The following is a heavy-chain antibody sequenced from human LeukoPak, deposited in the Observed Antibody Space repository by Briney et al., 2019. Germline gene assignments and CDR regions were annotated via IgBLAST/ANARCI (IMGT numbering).Heavy chain of an antibody. CDR1: GFTFSNAW. J-gene: IGHJ4*02. D-gene: IGHD6-13*01. CDR3: TTVGIAAVGTLGLDY. Sequence: PGGSLRLSCAASGFTFSNAWMTWVRQAPGKGLEWVGRIKSQSNGGTTDYAAPVQGRFTISRDDSKDTLFLQMNSLQTDDTAVYFCTTVGIAAVGTLGLDYWGQGTLITVSS. CDR2: IKSQSNGGTT. V-gene: IGHV3-15*01.